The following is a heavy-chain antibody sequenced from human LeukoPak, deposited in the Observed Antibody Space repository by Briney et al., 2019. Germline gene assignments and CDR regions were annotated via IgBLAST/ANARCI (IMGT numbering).Heavy chain of an antibody. V-gene: IGHV1-8*01. J-gene: IGHJ4*02. CDR3: ARGLYYCGSGRYFYY. CDR2: MNPNSGNT. CDR1: GYTFTSYD. D-gene: IGHD3-10*01. Sequence: GASVKVSCKASGYTFTSYDINWVRQATGQGREWMGWMNPNSGNTGYAQKFQGRVTMTRNTSISTAYMERSSLRSEDRAVYYCARGLYYCGSGRYFYYWGQGTLVTVSS.